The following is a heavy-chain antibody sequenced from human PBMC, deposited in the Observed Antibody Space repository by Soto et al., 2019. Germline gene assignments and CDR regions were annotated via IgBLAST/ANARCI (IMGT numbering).Heavy chain of an antibody. J-gene: IGHJ4*02. CDR3: AKDKSPLGLRYFDWLPSDY. Sequence: GGSLRLSCAASGFTFSSYAMSWVRQAPGKGLEWVSAISGSGGSTYYADSVKGRFTISRDNSKNTLYLQMNSLRAEDTAVYYCAKDKSPLGLRYFDWLPSDYGGQGPLVTVSS. D-gene: IGHD3-9*01. CDR2: ISGSGGST. CDR1: GFTFSSYA. V-gene: IGHV3-23*01.